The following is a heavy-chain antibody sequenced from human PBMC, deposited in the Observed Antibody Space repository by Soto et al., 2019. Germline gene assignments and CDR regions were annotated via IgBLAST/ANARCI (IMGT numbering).Heavy chain of an antibody. CDR2: IDPGDSET. V-gene: IGHV5-10-1*01. CDR3: ASHHGSGWYDFYV. CDR1: GYYFPSFW. D-gene: IGHD6-19*01. J-gene: IGHJ4*02. Sequence: GESLKISCKGSGYYFPSFWISWVRQKPGQGLQWLGSIDPGDSETKYSPSFQGRVTISADKSLSTVSLQWSSLKASDTAKYFCASHHGSGWYDFYVWAQGTLVTVSS.